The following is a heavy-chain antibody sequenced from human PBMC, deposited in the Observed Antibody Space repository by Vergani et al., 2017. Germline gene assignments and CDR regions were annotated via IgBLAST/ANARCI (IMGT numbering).Heavy chain of an antibody. Sequence: QVQLVQSGAEVKKPGASVKVSCKASGYTFTGYYMHWVRQAPGQGLEWMGWINPNSGGTNYAQKFQGRVTMTRDTSISTAYMELSRLRSDDTAVYYCARKAPMGRTHDALDIWGQGTMVTVSS. CDR2: INPNSGGT. J-gene: IGHJ3*02. D-gene: IGHD3-10*01. V-gene: IGHV1-2*02. CDR1: GYTFTGYY. CDR3: ARKAPMGRTHDALDI.